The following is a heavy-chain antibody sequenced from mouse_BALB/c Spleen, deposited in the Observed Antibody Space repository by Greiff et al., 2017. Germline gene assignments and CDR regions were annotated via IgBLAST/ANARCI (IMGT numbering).Heavy chain of an antibody. CDR3: ARNPDY. J-gene: IGHJ2*01. Sequence: EVQRVESGGGLVKPGGSLKLSCAASGFTFSSYAMSWVRQTPEKRLEWVATISSGGSYTYYPDSVKGRFTISRDNAKNTLYLQMSSLRSEDTAMYYCARNPDYWGQGTTLTVSS. CDR1: GFTFSSYA. CDR2: ISSGGSYT. V-gene: IGHV5-9-3*01.